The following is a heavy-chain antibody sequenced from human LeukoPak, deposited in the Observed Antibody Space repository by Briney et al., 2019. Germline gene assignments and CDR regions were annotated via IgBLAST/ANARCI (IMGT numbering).Heavy chain of an antibody. D-gene: IGHD3-22*01. V-gene: IGHV4-4*07. J-gene: IGHJ6*03. CDR1: GGSISRYY. Sequence: PSETLSLTRAVSGGSISRYYWSWIRQPAGKGLEWIGRLYPGVSTNYNPSLKSRVTMAVDTSKNQFALKLSAVTAADTAVYYSTGYSPGHYMDVWGKGTTVTVSS. CDR2: LYPGVST. CDR3: TGYSPGHYMDV.